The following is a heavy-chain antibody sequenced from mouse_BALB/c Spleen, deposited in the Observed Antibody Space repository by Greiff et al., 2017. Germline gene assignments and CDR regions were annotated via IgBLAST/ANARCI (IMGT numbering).Heavy chain of an antibody. CDR1: GYAFTNYW. J-gene: IGHJ3*01. D-gene: IGHD2-1*01. CDR3: ARHGNYWSWFAY. Sequence: VQLVESGAELVRPGTSVKISCKASGYAFTNYWLGWVKQRPGHGLEWIGDIYPGSGNTYYNEKFKGKATLTADKSSSTAYMQLSSLTSEDSAVYFCARHGNYWSWFAYWGQGTLVTVSA. CDR2: IYPGSGNT. V-gene: IGHV1-63*01.